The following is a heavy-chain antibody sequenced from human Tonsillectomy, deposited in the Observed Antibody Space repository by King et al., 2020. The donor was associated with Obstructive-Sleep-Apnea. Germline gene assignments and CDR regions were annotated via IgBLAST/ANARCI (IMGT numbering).Heavy chain of an antibody. Sequence: VQLVESGGGLVKPGGSLRLSCAASGFTFSDYYMSWIRQAPGKGLEWVSYISSSSSYTNYADFVKGRFTISRDNAKNSLYLQMNSLRAEDTAVYYCARHDIVVVPAAPNYGMDVWGQGTTVTVSS. D-gene: IGHD2-2*01. J-gene: IGHJ6*02. CDR1: GFTFSDYY. CDR3: ARHDIVVVPAAPNYGMDV. CDR2: ISSSSSYT. V-gene: IGHV3-11*06.